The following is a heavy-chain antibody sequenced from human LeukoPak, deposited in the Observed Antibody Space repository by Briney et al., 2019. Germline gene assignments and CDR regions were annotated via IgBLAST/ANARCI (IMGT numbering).Heavy chain of an antibody. V-gene: IGHV1-2*02. Sequence: ASVKVSCKASGYTFTGYYMHWVRQAPGQGLEWMGWINPNSGGTNYAQKFQGRVTMTRDTSISTAYMELSRLRSEDTAVYYCASETNYYDSSGYYLWGQGTLVTVSS. J-gene: IGHJ5*02. CDR2: INPNSGGT. D-gene: IGHD3-22*01. CDR1: GYTFTGYY. CDR3: ASETNYYDSSGYYL.